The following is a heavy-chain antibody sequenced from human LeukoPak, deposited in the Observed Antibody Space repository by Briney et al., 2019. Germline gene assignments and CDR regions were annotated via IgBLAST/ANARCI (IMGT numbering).Heavy chain of an antibody. J-gene: IGHJ4*02. CDR1: GYTFTSYC. D-gene: IGHD6-19*01. V-gene: IGHV1-18*01. CDR3: ARDPGIAVAGKGDY. Sequence: GASVKVSCKASGYTFTSYCISWVRQAPGQGVEWMGWISAYNGNTNYAQKLQGRVTMTTDTSTSTAYMKLRSLRSDDTAVYYCARDPGIAVAGKGDYWGQGTLVTVSS. CDR2: ISAYNGNT.